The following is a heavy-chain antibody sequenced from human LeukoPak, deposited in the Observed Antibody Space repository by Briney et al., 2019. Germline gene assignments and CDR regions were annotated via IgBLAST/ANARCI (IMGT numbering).Heavy chain of an antibody. CDR2: IHTSGTA. CDR1: GDSISNYY. D-gene: IGHD3-22*01. CDR3: ARDYHESTGYSFDS. Sequence: SETLSLTRTVSGDSISNYYWSWIRQPAGKGLEWIGRIHTSGTANYNPPLKSRVSISTDRSKNQVYLKLSSVTAADTAVHYCARDYHESTGYSFDSWGQGSLVSVSS. J-gene: IGHJ4*02. V-gene: IGHV4-4*07.